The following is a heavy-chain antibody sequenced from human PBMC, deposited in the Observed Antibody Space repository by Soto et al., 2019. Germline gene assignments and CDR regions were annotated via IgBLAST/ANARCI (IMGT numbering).Heavy chain of an antibody. CDR3: ARWWAGEINNWFDP. Sequence: QVQLQESGPGLVKPSQTLSLICTVSGGSIISGGYYWSWIRQHPGKDLEWIGYLYYSGSTYYNPSLKSRVTISVDTSKNQFSLKLSSVTAADTAVYYGARWWAGEINNWFDPWGQGTLVTVAS. D-gene: IGHD2-15*01. J-gene: IGHJ5*02. CDR2: LYYSGST. CDR1: GGSIISGGYY. V-gene: IGHV4-31*03.